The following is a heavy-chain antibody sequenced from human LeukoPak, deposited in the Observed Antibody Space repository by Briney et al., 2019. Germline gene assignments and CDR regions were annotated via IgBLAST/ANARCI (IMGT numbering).Heavy chain of an antibody. Sequence: SETLSLTCTVSGGSISSYYWSWIRQPPGKGLGWIGYIYYSGSTNYNPSLKSRVTISVDTSKNQFSLKLSSVTAADTAVYYCARGTYSSGWFLHYFDYWGQGTLVTVS. J-gene: IGHJ4*02. CDR1: GGSISSYY. CDR2: IYYSGST. D-gene: IGHD6-19*01. CDR3: ARGTYSSGWFLHYFDY. V-gene: IGHV4-59*01.